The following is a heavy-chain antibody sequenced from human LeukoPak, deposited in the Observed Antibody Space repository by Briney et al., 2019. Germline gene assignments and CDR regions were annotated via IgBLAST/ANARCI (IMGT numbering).Heavy chain of an antibody. D-gene: IGHD2-21*02. V-gene: IGHV3-66*01. CDR1: GFIVSNNY. Sequence: GGSLRLSCAASGFIVSNNYISWVRQAPGKGLEWVSIIYSDGTTYYVDSVKGRFTISRDNGKNSLHLQMNSLRVEDTAVYYCARWTRVTSSSLWYFDLWGRGTLVTVSS. CDR3: ARWTRVTSSSLWYFDL. CDR2: IYSDGTT. J-gene: IGHJ2*01.